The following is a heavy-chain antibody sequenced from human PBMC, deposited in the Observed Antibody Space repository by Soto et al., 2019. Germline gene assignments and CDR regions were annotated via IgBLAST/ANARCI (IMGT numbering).Heavy chain of an antibody. V-gene: IGHV1-2*02. D-gene: IGHD2-15*01. J-gene: IGHJ6*02. CDR3: AREGLPPGMDV. CDR1: GCSFTGYY. CDR2: INPNSGGT. Sequence: XAVTVSCNASGCSFTGYYMGWGRQAPGQGLEWMGWINPNSGGTNYAQKFQGRVTMTRDTSISTAYMELSRLRSDDTAVYYCAREGLPPGMDVWGQGTTVTVSS.